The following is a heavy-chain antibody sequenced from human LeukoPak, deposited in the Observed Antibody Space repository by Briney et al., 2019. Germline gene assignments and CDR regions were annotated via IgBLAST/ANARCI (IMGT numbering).Heavy chain of an antibody. CDR3: STGEHYNWFDP. D-gene: IGHD7-27*01. CDR2: IIPIFGTA. Sequence: GASVKVSCKASGGTFSSYAISWVRQAPGQGLEWMGGIIPIFGTANYAQKFQGRVTITADESTSTAYMELSSLRSEDTAVYYCSTGEHYNWFDPWGQGTLVTVSS. V-gene: IGHV1-69*13. CDR1: GGTFSSYA. J-gene: IGHJ5*02.